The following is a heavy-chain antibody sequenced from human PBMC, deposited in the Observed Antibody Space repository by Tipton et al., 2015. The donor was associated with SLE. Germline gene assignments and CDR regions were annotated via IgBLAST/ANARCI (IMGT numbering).Heavy chain of an antibody. CDR2: IYYSGST. CDR1: GGSISSYF. CDR3: ARDLLGYYYGSGSYSRYFDL. V-gene: IGHV4-59*12. J-gene: IGHJ2*01. Sequence: TLSLTCTVSGGSISSYFWSWIRQPPGKGLEWIGHIYYSGSTNYNPSLKSRVTISVDTSKNQFSLRLNSVTAADTAVYYCARDLLGYYYGSGSYSRYFDLWGRGTLVTVSS. D-gene: IGHD3-10*01.